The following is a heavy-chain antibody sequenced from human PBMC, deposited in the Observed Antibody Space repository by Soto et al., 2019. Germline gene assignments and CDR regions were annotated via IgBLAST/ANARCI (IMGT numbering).Heavy chain of an antibody. CDR1: GFTFSSYS. CDR2: ISSSSSYI. D-gene: IGHD2-2*01. Sequence: GESLKISCAASGFTFSSYSMNWVRQAPGKGLEWVSSISSSSSYIYYADSVKGRFTISRDNAKNSLYLQMNSLRAEDTAVYYCARLATVPAAMTYYYYGMDVWGQGXTVTVSS. V-gene: IGHV3-21*01. CDR3: ARLATVPAAMTYYYYGMDV. J-gene: IGHJ6*02.